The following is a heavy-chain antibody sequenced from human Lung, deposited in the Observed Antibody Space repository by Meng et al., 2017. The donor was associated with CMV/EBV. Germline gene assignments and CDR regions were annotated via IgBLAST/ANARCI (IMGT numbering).Heavy chain of an antibody. J-gene: IGHJ4*02. CDR2: ITPSSGGT. D-gene: IGHD7-27*01. CDR1: GYTFTGYY. V-gene: IGHV1-2*06. CDR3: VRANLGSADY. Sequence: QVQLVQSGAEVKKPGASVKVSCKASGYTFTGYYMHWLRQAPRQGLEWVGRITPSSGGTTYAQKFQGRVTMTRDTSISTAYMELSSLRSDDAAIYYCVRANLGSADYWGQGTLVTVSS.